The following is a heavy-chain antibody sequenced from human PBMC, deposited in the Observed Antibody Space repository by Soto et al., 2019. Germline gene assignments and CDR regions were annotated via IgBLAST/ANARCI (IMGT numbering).Heavy chain of an antibody. CDR3: ARLLKGDIVVVPAVHFDY. CDR1: GGSISSGGYY. Sequence: PSETLSLTCTVSGGSISSGGYYWSWIRQHPGKGLEWIGYIYYSGSTYYNPSLKSRVTISVDTSKNQFSLKLSSVTAADTAVYYCARLLKGDIVVVPAVHFDYWGQGTLVTVSS. J-gene: IGHJ4*02. CDR2: IYYSGST. V-gene: IGHV4-31*03. D-gene: IGHD2-2*01.